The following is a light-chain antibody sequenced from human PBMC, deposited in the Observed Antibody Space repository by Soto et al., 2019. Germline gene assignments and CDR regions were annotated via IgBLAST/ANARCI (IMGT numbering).Light chain of an antibody. CDR3: QQYYSTHT. CDR1: QSVLYSSNNKNY. Sequence: DIVMTQSPDSLAVSLGERATINCKSSQSVLYSSNNKNYLAWYQQKPGQPPKLLIYWASTRESGVPDRFSGSGSGTAFTLSISGLQAEDVAVYYCQQYYSTHTFGGGTKVEIK. CDR2: WAS. V-gene: IGKV4-1*01. J-gene: IGKJ4*01.